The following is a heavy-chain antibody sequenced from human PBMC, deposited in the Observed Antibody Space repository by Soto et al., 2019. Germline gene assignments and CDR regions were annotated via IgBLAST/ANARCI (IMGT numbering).Heavy chain of an antibody. CDR2: MNPNSGNT. D-gene: IGHD6-13*01. V-gene: IGHV1-8*02. CDR1: GYNFNTFD. CDR3: ASGASRWYPYFFDS. Sequence: ASVKVSCKASGYNFNTFDIYWVRQATGHGLEWMGWMNPNSGNTGYAQELRGRVTMTRNTSNTTAYMELTSLTSDDTGVYFCASGASRWYPYFFDSWAQGTLVTVSS. J-gene: IGHJ4*02.